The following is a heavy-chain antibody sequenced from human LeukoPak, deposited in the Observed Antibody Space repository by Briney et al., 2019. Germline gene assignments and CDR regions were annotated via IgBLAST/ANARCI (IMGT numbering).Heavy chain of an antibody. J-gene: IGHJ5*02. CDR1: GDSVSSNSAA. D-gene: IGHD2-2*01. CDR2: TYYRSKWYN. V-gene: IGHV6-1*01. Sequence: SQTLSLTCAIAGDSVSSNSAAWNWIRQSPSRGLEWLGRTYYRSKWYNAYAVSVKSRITINPDTSKNQFSLQLNSVTPEDTAVYYCARDLDVVVPAADFNWFDPWGQGTLVTVSS. CDR3: ARDLDVVVPAADFNWFDP.